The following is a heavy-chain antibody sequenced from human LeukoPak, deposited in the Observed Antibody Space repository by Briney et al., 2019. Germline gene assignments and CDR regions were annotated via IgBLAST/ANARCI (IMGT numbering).Heavy chain of an antibody. J-gene: IGHJ4*02. Sequence: GESLKISCKASGYSFTGYWIGWVRQMPGKGLEWMGIIDPSDSDTRHTPSFQGQVTISADKSLTTAYLQWNSLKASDTAMYYCARQTAMGRSGDYWGQGTLVIVSS. V-gene: IGHV5-51*01. CDR1: GYSFTGYW. D-gene: IGHD5-18*01. CDR3: ARQTAMGRSGDY. CDR2: IDPSDSDT.